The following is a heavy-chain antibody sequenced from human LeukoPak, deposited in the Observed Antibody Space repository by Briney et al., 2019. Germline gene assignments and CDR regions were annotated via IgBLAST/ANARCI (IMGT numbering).Heavy chain of an antibody. CDR1: GGSLSDHF. D-gene: IGHD5-12*01. Sequence: KPSETLSLTCTVSGGSLSDHFWTWIRQPAGKRLEWIGRIRWGTAYYNPSLESRVIISLDTSNNQFSLKVTSVTAADTAVYYCARGTERTRISGYYSFDYWGRGILVTVSS. J-gene: IGHJ4*02. V-gene: IGHV4-4*07. CDR3: ARGTERTRISGYYSFDY. CDR2: IRWGTA.